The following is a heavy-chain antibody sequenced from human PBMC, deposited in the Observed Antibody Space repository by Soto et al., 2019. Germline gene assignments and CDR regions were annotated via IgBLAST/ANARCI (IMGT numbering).Heavy chain of an antibody. V-gene: IGHV4-39*01. D-gene: IGHD3-22*01. CDR3: ARHSESRHYYDSSGYYYWDY. J-gene: IGHJ4*02. CDR1: GGSISSSSYY. CDR2: IYYSGST. Sequence: QLQLQESGPGLVKPSETLSLTCTVSGGSISSSSYYWGWIRQPPGKGLEWIGSIYYSGSTYYNPSLKSRVTISVDTSKNQFSLKLSSVTAADTAVYYCARHSESRHYYDSSGYYYWDYWGQGTLVTVSS.